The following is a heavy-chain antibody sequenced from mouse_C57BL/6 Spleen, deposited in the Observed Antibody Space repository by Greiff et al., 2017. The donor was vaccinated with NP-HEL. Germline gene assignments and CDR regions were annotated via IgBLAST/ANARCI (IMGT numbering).Heavy chain of an antibody. Sequence: VQLQQSGAELVKPGASVKISCKASGYAFSSYWMNWVKQRPGKGLEWIGQIYPGDGDTNYTGKFKGKATLTADKSSSTAYMQLSSLTSEDSAVYFCARYGAGTEGYYFDYWGQGTTLTVSS. J-gene: IGHJ2*01. V-gene: IGHV1-80*01. D-gene: IGHD3-3*01. CDR2: IYPGDGDT. CDR3: ARYGAGTEGYYFDY. CDR1: GYAFSSYW.